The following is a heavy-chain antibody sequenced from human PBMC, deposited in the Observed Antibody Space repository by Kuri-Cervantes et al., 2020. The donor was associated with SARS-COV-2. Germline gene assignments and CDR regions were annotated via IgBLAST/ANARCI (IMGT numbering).Heavy chain of an antibody. CDR3: ARDWNGDYVFDY. Sequence: GGSLRLFCAASGFTFSDYYMSWVRQAPGKGLEWVSVIYSGGSTYYADSVKGRFTISRDNSKNTLYLQMNSLRTEDTAVYYCARDWNGDYVFDYWGQGTLVTVSS. CDR1: GFTFSDYY. CDR2: IYSGGST. J-gene: IGHJ4*02. D-gene: IGHD4-17*01. V-gene: IGHV3-66*01.